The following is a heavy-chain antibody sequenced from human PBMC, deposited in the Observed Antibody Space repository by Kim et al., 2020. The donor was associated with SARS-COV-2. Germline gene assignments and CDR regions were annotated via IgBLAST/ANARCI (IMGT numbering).Heavy chain of an antibody. CDR1: GFTFSSYA. CDR2: ISYDGSNK. D-gene: IGHD6-13*01. J-gene: IGHJ3*02. Sequence: GWSLRLSCAASGFTFSSYAMHWVHQAPGKGLEWVAVISYDGSNKYYVDSVKGRFTISRDNSKNTLYLQMNSLSAEDTAVYYCASSLIAAAGMGDAFDIWGQGTMVTVSS. CDR3: ASSLIAAAGMGDAFDI. V-gene: IGHV3-30*04.